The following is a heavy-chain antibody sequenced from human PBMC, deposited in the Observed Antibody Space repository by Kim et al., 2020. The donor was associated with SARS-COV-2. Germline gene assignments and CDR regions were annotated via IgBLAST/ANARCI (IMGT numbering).Heavy chain of an antibody. CDR1: GFFFSSYA. V-gene: IGHV3-23*01. D-gene: IGHD2-2*02. J-gene: IGHJ6*03. CDR3: AARDRLITAAIHYSYYYYMDV. Sequence: GGSLRLSCAASGFFFSSYAMSWVRQAPGKGLEWVSSISGSGDSTYYADSVKGRFTISRDKSRNTLYLRLNSLRAEDTAVYYCAARDRLITAAIHYSYYYYMDVWGKGTTVTVSS. CDR2: ISGSGDST.